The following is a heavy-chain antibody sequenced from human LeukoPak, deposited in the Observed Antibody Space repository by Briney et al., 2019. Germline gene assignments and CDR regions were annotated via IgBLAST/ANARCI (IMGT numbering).Heavy chain of an antibody. CDR2: ISYDGSNK. CDR3: ARNTMARGGIITNPDY. D-gene: IGHD3-10*01. V-gene: IGHV3-30-3*01. CDR1: GFTFSSYA. Sequence: GGSLRLSCAASGFTFSSYAMHWVRQAPGKGLEWVAVISYDGSNKYYADSVKGRFTISRDNSKNTLYLQMNSLRAEDTAVYYCARNTMARGGIITNPDYWGQGTLVTVSS. J-gene: IGHJ4*02.